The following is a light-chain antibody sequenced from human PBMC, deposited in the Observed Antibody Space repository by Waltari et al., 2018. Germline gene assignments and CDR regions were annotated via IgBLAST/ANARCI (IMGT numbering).Light chain of an antibody. J-gene: IGLJ3*02. Sequence: QSALTQPRSVSGSPGQSVTISCTGTSSDVGAYNHVSWYQQHPGKAPKLMIYDVSQRPARVPDRFSGSKSGNTAFLTISGLQAEDEGGYYCCSYAGSYSWVFGGGTQLTV. CDR1: SSDVGAYNH. CDR2: DVS. CDR3: CSYAGSYSWV. V-gene: IGLV2-11*01.